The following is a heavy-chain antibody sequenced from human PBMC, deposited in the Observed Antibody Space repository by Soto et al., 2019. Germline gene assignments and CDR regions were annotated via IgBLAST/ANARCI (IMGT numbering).Heavy chain of an antibody. CDR3: AKDLAVLRRAMGFDY. CDR2: ISYDGSNN. Sequence: GGSLRLSCAASGFPFSSYCMHWVRQAPGKGLEWVAVISYDGSNNYYADSVKGRFTISRDNSKNTLYLQMNSLRREHTAVYYCAKDLAVLRRAMGFDYWGEGTLVTVSS. V-gene: IGHV3-30*18. CDR1: GFPFSSYC. J-gene: IGHJ4*02. D-gene: IGHD5-18*01.